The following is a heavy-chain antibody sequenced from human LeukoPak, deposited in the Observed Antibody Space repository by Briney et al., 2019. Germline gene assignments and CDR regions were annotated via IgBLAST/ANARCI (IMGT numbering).Heavy chain of an antibody. D-gene: IGHD5-18*01. CDR2: IYYSGIT. Sequence: PSETLSLTCTVSGGSISSSSYYWGWIRQPPGKGLEWIGSIYYSGITYYNPSLRSRVTISVDTSKNQFSLKLTSVTAADTAVYYCARDMYSYKLDAEYWGQGTLVTVSS. V-gene: IGHV4-39*07. CDR3: ARDMYSYKLDAEY. CDR1: GGSISSSSYY. J-gene: IGHJ4*02.